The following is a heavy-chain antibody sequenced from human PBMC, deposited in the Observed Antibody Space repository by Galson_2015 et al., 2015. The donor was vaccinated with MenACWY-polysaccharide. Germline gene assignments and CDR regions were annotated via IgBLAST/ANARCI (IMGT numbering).Heavy chain of an antibody. V-gene: IGHV1-8*01. J-gene: IGHJ4*02. CDR1: GYTFTSYD. CDR3: ARLLPEGGYDYFDY. Sequence: SVKVSCKASGYTFTSYDINWVRQATGQGLEWMGWMNPNSGNIGNAQKFQGRFTMTRDTSISTAYMELSSLKASDTAMYYCARLLPEGGYDYFDYWGQGTLVTVSS. CDR2: MNPNSGNI. D-gene: IGHD5-12*01.